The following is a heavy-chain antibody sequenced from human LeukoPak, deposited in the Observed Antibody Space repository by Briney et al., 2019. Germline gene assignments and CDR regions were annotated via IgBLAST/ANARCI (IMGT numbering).Heavy chain of an antibody. D-gene: IGHD2-15*01. J-gene: IGHJ3*02. CDR2: IYYSRST. CDR3: VRHLSAGRPAFDI. Sequence: SETLSLTCTVSGGSINSYYWSWIRQPPGKGLEWIGYIYYSRSTNYNPSLKSRATISVDTSNNKFSLKLTSLTAADTAVYYCVRHLSAGRPAFDIWGQGTMVTVSS. CDR1: GGSINSYY. V-gene: IGHV4-59*08.